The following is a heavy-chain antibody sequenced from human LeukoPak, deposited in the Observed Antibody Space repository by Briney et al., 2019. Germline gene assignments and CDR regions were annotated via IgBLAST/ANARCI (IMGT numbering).Heavy chain of an antibody. D-gene: IGHD1-20*01. CDR3: ARDCNWNDAAFDI. J-gene: IGHJ3*02. CDR2: ISSSSSYI. CDR1: GFTFSSYS. Sequence: GGSLRLSCAASGFTFSSYSMNWVRQAPGKGLEWVSSISSSSSYIYYADSVKGRFTISRDNAKNSLYLQMNSLRAEDTAVYYCARDCNWNDAAFDIWGQGTMVTVSS. V-gene: IGHV3-21*01.